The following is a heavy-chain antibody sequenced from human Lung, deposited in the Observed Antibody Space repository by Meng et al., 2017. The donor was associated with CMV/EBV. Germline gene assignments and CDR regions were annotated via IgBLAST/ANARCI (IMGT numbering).Heavy chain of an antibody. J-gene: IGHJ4*02. CDR1: ASTFTCYD. Sequence: SASTFTCYDFYWHRLAPGPGLGWVGLVSPNRSNADYTQALQVRVTVTRNTSICTGYTEMGRLRSEDNAVYFCARGRKYSGSRHPLGYWGQGTLVTVSS. D-gene: IGHD1-26*01. CDR3: ARGRKYSGSRHPLGY. V-gene: IGHV1-8*02. CDR2: VSPNRSNA.